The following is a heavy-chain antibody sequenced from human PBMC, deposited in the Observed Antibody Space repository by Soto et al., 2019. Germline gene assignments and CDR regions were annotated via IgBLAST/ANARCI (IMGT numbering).Heavy chain of an antibody. J-gene: IGHJ6*02. CDR3: ARSLKAVAGYYGMDV. Sequence: QVQLVESGGGVVQPGRSLRLSCAASGFTFSSYAMHWVRQAPGKGLEWVAVISYDGSNKYYADSVKGRFTISRDNSKNTLYLQMNSLRAEDTAVYYCARSLKAVAGYYGMDVCGQGTTVTVSS. D-gene: IGHD6-19*01. CDR2: ISYDGSNK. CDR1: GFTFSSYA. V-gene: IGHV3-30-3*01.